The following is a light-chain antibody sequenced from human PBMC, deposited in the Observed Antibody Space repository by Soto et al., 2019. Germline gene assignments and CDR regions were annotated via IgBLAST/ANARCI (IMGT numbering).Light chain of an antibody. J-gene: IGKJ1*01. V-gene: IGKV1-39*01. CDR1: QDISSY. CDR3: QQSYSTPRT. Sequence: DIQMTQSPSFVSASVGDRVTITCRASQDISSYLNWYQQKPGKAPKLLIYAASSLQSGVPSRFSGSGSGTDFTLTISSLQPEDFATYYCQQSYSTPRTFGQGTKVDIK. CDR2: AAS.